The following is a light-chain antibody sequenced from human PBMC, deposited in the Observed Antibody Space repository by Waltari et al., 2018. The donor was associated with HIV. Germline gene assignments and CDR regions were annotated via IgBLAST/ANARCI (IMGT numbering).Light chain of an antibody. CDR1: QGSSRY. CDR2: AAS. V-gene: IGKV1-9*01. CDR3: QQLDSYPT. Sequence: DMQLTQSTSLLSASVGDRVTIPCRASQGSSRYLAWYQQTPGKVPNLLIYAASTLQSGVPSRFSGSGSGTAFTLTIISLQPEDFSTYYCQQLDSYPTFGPGTKVDIK. J-gene: IGKJ3*01.